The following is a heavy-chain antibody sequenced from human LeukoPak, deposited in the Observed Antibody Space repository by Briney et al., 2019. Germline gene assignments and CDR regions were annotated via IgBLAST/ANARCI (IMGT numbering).Heavy chain of an antibody. V-gene: IGHV3-7*01. Sequence: GGSLRLSCAASGFTFSSYWMSWVRQAPGKGLEWVANIKQDGSEKYYVDSVKGRFTISRDNAKNSLYLQMNSLRAEDTAVYYCARDRRLYTYYDFWSGYFGSCFDYWGQGTLVTVSS. CDR3: ARDRRLYTYYDFWSGYFGSCFDY. CDR1: GFTFSSYW. D-gene: IGHD3-3*01. J-gene: IGHJ4*02. CDR2: IKQDGSEK.